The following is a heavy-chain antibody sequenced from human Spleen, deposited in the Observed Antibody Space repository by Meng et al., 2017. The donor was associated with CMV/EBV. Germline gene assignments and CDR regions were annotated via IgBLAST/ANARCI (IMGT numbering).Heavy chain of an antibody. CDR3: ARVREHTSLGNYWFDP. Sequence: ESLKISCAASGFTFSSYSMNWVRQPPGKGLEWVGEIDHSGNSNSNPSLESRLTLSLDTSKNHLSLTMTSVTAEDTAIYYCARVREHTSLGNYWFDPWGQGTLVTVSS. CDR2: IDHSGNS. J-gene: IGHJ5*02. D-gene: IGHD5-18*01. V-gene: IGHV4-34*01. CDR1: GFTFSSYS.